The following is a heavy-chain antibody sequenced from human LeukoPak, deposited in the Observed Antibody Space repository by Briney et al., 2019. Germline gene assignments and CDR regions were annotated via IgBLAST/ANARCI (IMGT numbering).Heavy chain of an antibody. Sequence: SETLSLTCAVYGGSFSGYYWSWIRQPPGKGLEWIGVIYHSGSTNYNPSPKSRGTISVETYKNQFSLKLSSVTAADPAVYVCARGSYNGTWSYYVVDDWGQGTLVTASS. J-gene: IGHJ4*02. CDR2: IYHSGST. V-gene: IGHV4-34*01. D-gene: IGHD3-10*01. CDR1: GGSFSGYY. CDR3: ARGSYNGTWSYYVVDD.